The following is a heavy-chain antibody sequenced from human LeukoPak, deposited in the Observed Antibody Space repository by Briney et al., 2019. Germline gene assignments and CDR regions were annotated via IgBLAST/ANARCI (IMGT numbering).Heavy chain of an antibody. V-gene: IGHV4-39*01. CDR1: GGSIISSSYY. CDR3: ARHDDIVVVSAATVAFDY. CDR2: SYYSGST. Sequence: SETLSLTCTVSGGSIISSSYYWGGIRQPPGKGLEWIGSSYYSGSTYYNPSLKSRVTISVDTSKNQFSLKLSSVTAADTAVYYFARHDDIVVVSAATVAFDYWGQRTLVTVSS. D-gene: IGHD2-2*01. J-gene: IGHJ4*02.